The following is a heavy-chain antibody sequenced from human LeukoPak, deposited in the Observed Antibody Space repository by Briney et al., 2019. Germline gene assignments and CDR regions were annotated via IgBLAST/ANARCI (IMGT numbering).Heavy chain of an antibody. CDR2: ISAYNGNT. Sequence: ASVKVSCKASGYTFTSYGISWVRQAPGQGLEWMGWISAYNGNTNYAQKLQGSVTMTTDTSTSTAYMELRSLRSDDTAVYYCARGDRYYDSSGLSSDYWGQGTLVTVSS. CDR3: ARGDRYYDSSGLSSDY. D-gene: IGHD3-22*01. J-gene: IGHJ4*02. CDR1: GYTFTSYG. V-gene: IGHV1-18*01.